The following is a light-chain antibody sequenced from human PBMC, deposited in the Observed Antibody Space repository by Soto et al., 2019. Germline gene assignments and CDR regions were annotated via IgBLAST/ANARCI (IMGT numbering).Light chain of an antibody. J-gene: IGLJ1*01. CDR2: DVS. CDR3: SSYTSSSIGV. Sequence: QSALTQPASVSGSPGQSITISCTGTSSDVGGYNYVSWYQQHPGKAPKLMIYDVSNRPSGVSNRFSGSKSGNTASLTISGLQAEDEADYYCSSYTSSSIGVFGTGTKLPS. CDR1: SSDVGGYNY. V-gene: IGLV2-14*01.